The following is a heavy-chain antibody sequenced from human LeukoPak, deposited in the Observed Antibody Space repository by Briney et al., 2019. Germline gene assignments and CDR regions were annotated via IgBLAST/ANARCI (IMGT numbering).Heavy chain of an antibody. V-gene: IGHV4-39*07. CDR2: IYYSGST. CDR3: ARVSEYYYGSGTYYFDY. D-gene: IGHD3-10*01. J-gene: IGHJ4*02. Sequence: TSETLSLTCTVSGGSISSSSYYWGWIRQPPGKGLEWIGSIYYSGSTYYNPSLKSRVTISVDTSKNQFSLKLSSVTAADTAVYYCARVSEYYYGSGTYYFDYWGQGTLVTVSS. CDR1: GGSISSSSYY.